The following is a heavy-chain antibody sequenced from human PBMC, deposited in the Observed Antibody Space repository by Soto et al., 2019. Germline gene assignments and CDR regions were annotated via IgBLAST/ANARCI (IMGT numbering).Heavy chain of an antibody. Sequence: RIIQPKGKGPEWIGEINHSGSTNYNPSLKSRVTISVDTSKNQSSLKLSSVTAADTAVYYCARSEIGYCSSTSCLKGNFDYWGQGTLVTVSS. D-gene: IGHD2-2*01. V-gene: IGHV4-34*01. CDR3: ARSEIGYCSSTSCLKGNFDY. J-gene: IGHJ4*02. CDR2: INHSGST.